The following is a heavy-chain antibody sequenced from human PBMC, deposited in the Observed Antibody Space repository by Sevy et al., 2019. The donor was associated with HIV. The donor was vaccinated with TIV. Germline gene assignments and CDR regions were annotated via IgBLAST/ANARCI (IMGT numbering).Heavy chain of an antibody. D-gene: IGHD2-2*02. J-gene: IGHJ4*02. Sequence: TEILSLTCSVSGDSINNYYWSWIRQPPGKGLEWIGYTSYSGTTNYSPSLKSRVDISVDTSMHHFCLKINSVTAADTAVYYCARLRWDVVDAPGATPGCYFDSWGQGILVIVSS. CDR3: ARLRWDVVDAPGATPGCYFDS. V-gene: IGHV4-59*12. CDR1: GDSINNYY. CDR2: TSYSGTT.